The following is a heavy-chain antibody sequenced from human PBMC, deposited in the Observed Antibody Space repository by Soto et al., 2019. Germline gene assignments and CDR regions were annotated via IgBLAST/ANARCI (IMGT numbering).Heavy chain of an antibody. CDR2: IYYSGST. CDR3: ARLRFGDY. J-gene: IGHJ4*02. D-gene: IGHD3-3*01. V-gene: IGHV4-59*01. Sequence: PSETLSLTCTVSGGSISSYYWSWIRQPPGKGLEWIGYIYYSGSTNYNPSLKSRVTISVDTSKNQFSLKLSSVTAADTAVYYCARLRFGDYWGQGTLVIVS. CDR1: GGSISSYY.